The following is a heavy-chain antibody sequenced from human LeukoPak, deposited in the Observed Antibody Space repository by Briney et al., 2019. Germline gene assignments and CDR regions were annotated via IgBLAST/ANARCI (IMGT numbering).Heavy chain of an antibody. CDR2: IYYSGST. CDR1: GGSISRNSYY. CDR3: ARGRFLEWSAAWYFDL. V-gene: IGHV4-39*07. D-gene: IGHD3-3*01. J-gene: IGHJ2*01. Sequence: SETLSLTCTVSGGSISRNSYYWGWIRQPPGKGLEWIGSIYYSGSTYHNPSLKSRVTISVDTSKNQFSLKLSSVTAADTAVYYCARGRFLEWSAAWYFDLWGRGTLVTVSS.